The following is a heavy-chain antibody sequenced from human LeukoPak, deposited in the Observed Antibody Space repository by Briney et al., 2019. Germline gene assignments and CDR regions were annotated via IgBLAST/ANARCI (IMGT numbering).Heavy chain of an antibody. CDR1: GASISSYY. Sequence: PSETLSLTCTVSGASISSYYWSWIRQPAGKGLEWIGRIYTSGSTNYNPSLKSRVTMSVDTSKNQFSLKLSSVTAADTAVYYCARDGYDYVWGSYRTYNWFDPWGQGTLVTVSS. D-gene: IGHD3-16*02. CDR3: ARDGYDYVWGSYRTYNWFDP. V-gene: IGHV4-4*07. J-gene: IGHJ5*02. CDR2: IYTSGST.